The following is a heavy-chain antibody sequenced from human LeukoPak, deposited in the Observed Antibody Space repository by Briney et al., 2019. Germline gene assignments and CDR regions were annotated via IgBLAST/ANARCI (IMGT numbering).Heavy chain of an antibody. Sequence: SETLSLTCAVYGGSFSGYYWSWIRQPPGKGLEWIGEINHSGSTNYNPSLKSRVTISVDTSKNQFSLKLSSVTAADTAVYYCARGRGEGYCSSTSCYTRRGYFDHWGQGTLVTVSS. CDR2: INHSGST. V-gene: IGHV4-34*01. D-gene: IGHD2-2*02. J-gene: IGHJ4*02. CDR1: GGSFSGYY. CDR3: ARGRGEGYCSSTSCYTRRGYFDH.